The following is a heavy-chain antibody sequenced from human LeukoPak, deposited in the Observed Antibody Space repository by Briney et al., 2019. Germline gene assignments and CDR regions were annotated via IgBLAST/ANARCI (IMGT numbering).Heavy chain of an antibody. CDR1: GFTFSSYS. CDR3: ARLDIVVVPAAKTKGGFDY. D-gene: IGHD2-2*01. CDR2: ISSSSSYI. V-gene: IGHV3-21*01. J-gene: IGHJ4*02. Sequence: GGSLRLSCAAPGFTFSSYSMNWVRQAPGKGLEWVSSISSSSSYIYYADSVKGRFTISRDNAKNSLYLQMNSLRAEDTAVYYCARLDIVVVPAAKTKGGFDYWGQGTLVTVSS.